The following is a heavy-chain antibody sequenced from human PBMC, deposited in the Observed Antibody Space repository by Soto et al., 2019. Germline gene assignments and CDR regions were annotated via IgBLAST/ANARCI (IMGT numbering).Heavy chain of an antibody. CDR3: ARREIQGPIDY. D-gene: IGHD1-26*01. V-gene: IGHV4-28*01. Sequence: QVQLQESGPGLVKPSDTLSLTCAVSAYSISSSNWWGWIRQPPGKGLEWIGYIYYSGTTYYNQSLNRRVTMSVDTSKNQFSLKLTSVTAVDTAVYYCARREIQGPIDYWGQGTLVTVSS. CDR1: AYSISSSNW. CDR2: IYYSGTT. J-gene: IGHJ4*02.